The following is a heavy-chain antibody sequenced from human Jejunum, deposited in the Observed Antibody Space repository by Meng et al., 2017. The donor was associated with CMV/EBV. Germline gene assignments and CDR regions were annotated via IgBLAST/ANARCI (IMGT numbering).Heavy chain of an antibody. J-gene: IGHJ1*01. CDR1: LRSCGVD. CDR2: ISWNDDR. CDR3: AYSPNYDFWSGRPGYFQH. V-gene: IGHV2-5*01. D-gene: IGHD3-3*01. Sequence: LRSCGVDVGWIRQAPGKALEWLAVISWNDDRRFSPSLKSRLTISKDTSKNQVFLTMNNMDPVDTATYYCAYSPNYDFWSGRPGYFQHWGQGTLVTVSS.